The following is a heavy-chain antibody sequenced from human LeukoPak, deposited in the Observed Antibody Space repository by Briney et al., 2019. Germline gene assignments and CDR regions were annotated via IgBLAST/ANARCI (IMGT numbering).Heavy chain of an antibody. CDR1: GFTFSSYA. Sequence: PGGSLRLSCAASGFTFSSYAMHWVRQAPGKGLEWVSVIYSGGSTYYADSVKGRFTISRHNSKNTLYLQMNSLRAEDTAVYYCARDRLGDPTVTTLSAIDYWGQGTLVTVSS. CDR2: IYSGGST. V-gene: IGHV3-53*04. D-gene: IGHD4-17*01. CDR3: ARDRLGDPTVTTLSAIDY. J-gene: IGHJ4*02.